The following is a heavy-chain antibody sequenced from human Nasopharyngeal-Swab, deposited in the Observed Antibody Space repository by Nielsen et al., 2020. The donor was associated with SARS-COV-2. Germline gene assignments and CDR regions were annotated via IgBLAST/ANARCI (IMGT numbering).Heavy chain of an antibody. V-gene: IGHV3-73*01. CDR2: IRSKANSYAT. CDR1: GFTFSASA. Sequence: GGFLRLSCAASGFTFSASAMHWVRQASGKGLEWVGRIRSKANSYATAYAASVKGRFTISRDDSKNTAYLQMNSLKTEDTAVYYCTGDLNFDYWGQGTLVTVSS. J-gene: IGHJ4*02. CDR3: TGDLNFDY. D-gene: IGHD3-10*01.